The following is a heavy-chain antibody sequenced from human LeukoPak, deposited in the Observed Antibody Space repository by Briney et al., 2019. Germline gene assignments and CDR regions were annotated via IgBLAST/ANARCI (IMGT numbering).Heavy chain of an antibody. V-gene: IGHV1-2*02. J-gene: IGHJ5*02. Sequence: ASVKVSCKTSGYIFIGYYMHWVRQAPGQGLEWMGWIDPKSGGTKYAQKFQGRVTMTRDTSISTAYMELSRLRSDDTAVYYCAKDPAPTVTHYDLKDWFDPWGQGTLVTVSS. CDR2: IDPKSGGT. CDR3: AKDPAPTVTHYDLKDWFDP. CDR1: GYIFIGYY. D-gene: IGHD4-17*01.